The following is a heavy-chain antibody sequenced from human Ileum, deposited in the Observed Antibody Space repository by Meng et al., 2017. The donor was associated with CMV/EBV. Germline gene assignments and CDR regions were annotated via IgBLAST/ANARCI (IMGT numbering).Heavy chain of an antibody. CDR2: IIPLNGIA. D-gene: IGHD3-22*01. Sequence: SVKVSCKASGGAFTSYSISWVRQAPGQGLEWMGRIIPLNGIANYAQKFQGRVTITADKSTSTAYMDLSRLRSEDTAVYYCARDLTKYYYDTSGYYFWGQGTLVTVSS. V-gene: IGHV1-69*04. CDR1: GGAFTSYS. CDR3: ARDLTKYYYDTSGYYF. J-gene: IGHJ4*02.